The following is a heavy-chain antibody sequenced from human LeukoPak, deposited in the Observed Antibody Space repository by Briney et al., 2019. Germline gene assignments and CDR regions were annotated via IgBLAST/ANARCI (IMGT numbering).Heavy chain of an antibody. J-gene: IGHJ3*02. V-gene: IGHV4-30-2*01. CDR3: PRVGLRYFHPDAFHT. CDR2: IYHSGST. D-gene: IGHD3-9*01. CDR1: GGSISSGGYS. Sequence: SETLSLTCAVAGGSISSGGYSWSWIRQPPGKGLEWIGYIYHSGSTYYNSSLKSRVTISVDRSKNQFSLKLSSVPAADTAVYYCPRVGLRYFHPDAFHTWGQGTMVTVSS.